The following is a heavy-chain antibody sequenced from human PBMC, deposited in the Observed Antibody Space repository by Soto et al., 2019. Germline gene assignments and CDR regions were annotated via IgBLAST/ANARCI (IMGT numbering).Heavy chain of an antibody. J-gene: IGHJ2*01. V-gene: IGHV3-21*01. CDR2: IIIRSSYT. Sequence: EVQLVESGGGLVKPGGSLRLSCAASGFTSTTYSMDWVRQAPGKGLEWVSSIIIRSSYTYYTDSVKGRFTISRDNAKNSLYLQMNSLRVEDTGVYYCARVTARYFDLWGRGSLVTVSS. CDR3: ARVTARYFDL. CDR1: GFTSTTYS.